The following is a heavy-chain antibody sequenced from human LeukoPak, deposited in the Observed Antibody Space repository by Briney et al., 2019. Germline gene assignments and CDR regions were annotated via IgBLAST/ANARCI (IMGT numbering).Heavy chain of an antibody. CDR2: INPNSGDT. CDR3: ARVGRSGRYYLDY. J-gene: IGHJ4*02. V-gene: IGHV1-2*04. D-gene: IGHD1-26*01. CDR1: GYSFTGHY. Sequence: ASVKVSCKASGYSFTGHYIHWVRQAPGQRPEWVGWINPNSGDTTYAQNFQGWVTMTRDTSITTAYMELSRLRSDDTAVYYCARVGRSGRYYLDYWGQGTLVTVSS.